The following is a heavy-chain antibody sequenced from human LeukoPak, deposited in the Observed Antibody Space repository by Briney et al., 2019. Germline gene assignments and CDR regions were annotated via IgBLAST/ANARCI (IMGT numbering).Heavy chain of an antibody. V-gene: IGHV4-61*02. D-gene: IGHD1-26*01. J-gene: IGHJ4*02. CDR2: IYTSGST. CDR1: GGSISSGSYY. Sequence: SETLSLTCTVSGGSISSGSYYWSWIRQPAGKGLEWIGRIYTSGSTNYNPSLKSQVTISVDTSKNQFSLKLSSVTAADTAVYYCARETGSYTLYYFDYWGQGTLVTVSS. CDR3: ARETGSYTLYYFDY.